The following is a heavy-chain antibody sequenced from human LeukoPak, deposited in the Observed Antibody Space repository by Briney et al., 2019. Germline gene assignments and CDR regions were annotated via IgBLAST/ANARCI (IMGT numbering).Heavy chain of an antibody. J-gene: IGHJ4*02. CDR1: GFTFSNHN. D-gene: IGHD2/OR15-2a*01. Sequence: GGSLRLSCAASGFTFSNHNMNWVRQAPGKGLEWVSSINSRSNYIYYADSVKGRFTISRDNAKESLYLQMNSLRAEDTALYFCARDKVSVIPALDYWGQGTLVIVSS. CDR2: INSRSNYI. V-gene: IGHV3-21*01. CDR3: ARDKVSVIPALDY.